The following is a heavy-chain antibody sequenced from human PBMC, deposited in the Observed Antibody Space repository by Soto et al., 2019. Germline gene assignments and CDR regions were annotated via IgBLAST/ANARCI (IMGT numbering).Heavy chain of an antibody. CDR3: AKDRRAGGNYGFYSDF. V-gene: IGHV3-23*01. D-gene: IGHD1-7*01. Sequence: LRLSCATSGFTFSSYGMTWVRQAPGKGLEWVSFSSATGAGTYYADSVKGRFTISRDNSKNTLYLQMTSLRADDTAVYYCAKDRRAGGNYGFYSDFWGQGALVTVSS. CDR2: SSATGAGT. CDR1: GFTFSSYG. J-gene: IGHJ4*02.